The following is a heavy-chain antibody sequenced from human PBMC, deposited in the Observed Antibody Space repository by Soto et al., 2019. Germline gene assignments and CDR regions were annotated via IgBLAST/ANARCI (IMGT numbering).Heavy chain of an antibody. J-gene: IGHJ6*02. V-gene: IGHV5-51*01. Sequence: GESLKISCKGSGYSFSNYWIGWVRQMPGKGLEWMGIIFPRDSDTSYSPSFQGQVTISADKAISTAYLQWSSLKASDTAMYYCGRIMVRCLITSRWEHHGLNVSGQTTTVTDSS. D-gene: IGHD3-10*01. CDR1: GYSFSNYW. CDR3: GRIMVRCLITSRWEHHGLNV. CDR2: IFPRDSDT.